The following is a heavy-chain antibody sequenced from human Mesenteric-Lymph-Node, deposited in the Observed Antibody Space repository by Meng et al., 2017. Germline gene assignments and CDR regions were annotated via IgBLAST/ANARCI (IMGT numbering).Heavy chain of an antibody. Sequence: QVQLQESCPGLVKPSQTLSLTCTVSGGSINSDGYTWRWIRQPPGKGLEWIGYLYHTGSPYYNPSLKSRLTISVDRSENQFSLMLCSVTAAETAVYFCARMSCAFHYFDYCGQVTLVTVSS. V-gene: IGHV4-30-2*01. D-gene: IGHD3-16*01. CDR3: ARMSCAFHYFDY. J-gene: IGHJ4*02. CDR1: GGSINSDGYT. CDR2: LYHTGSP.